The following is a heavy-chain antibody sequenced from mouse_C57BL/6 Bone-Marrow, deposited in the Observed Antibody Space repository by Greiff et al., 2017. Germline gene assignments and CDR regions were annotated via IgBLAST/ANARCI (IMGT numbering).Heavy chain of an antibody. J-gene: IGHJ2*01. Sequence: QVQLQQPGAELVRPGTSVKLSCKASGYTFTSYWMHWVKQRPGQGLEWIGVIDPSDSYTNYNQKFKGKATLTVDTSSSTAYMQLSSLTSEDSAVYYCARDWDYVDYWGQGTTLTVSS. CDR3: ARDWDYVDY. V-gene: IGHV1-59*01. CDR2: IDPSDSYT. CDR1: GYTFTSYW. D-gene: IGHD4-1*01.